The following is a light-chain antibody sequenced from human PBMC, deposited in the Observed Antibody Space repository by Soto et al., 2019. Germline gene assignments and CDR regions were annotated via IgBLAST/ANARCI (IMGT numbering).Light chain of an antibody. CDR2: EAS. CDR3: QHQSYR. Sequence: DIQMTQSPSTLSASVGDRVTITCRATQSISKWLAWYQQKPGKAPKLLIYEASSLDSGVPSRFSGGGSGTEFSLTISSLQPDDFATYYCQHQSYRLGQGTRLEIK. CDR1: QSISKW. J-gene: IGKJ2*03. V-gene: IGKV1-5*03.